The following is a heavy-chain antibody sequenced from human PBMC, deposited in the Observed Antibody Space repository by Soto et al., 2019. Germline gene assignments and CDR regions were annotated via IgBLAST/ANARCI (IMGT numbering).Heavy chain of an antibody. CDR2: IYWDDDT. V-gene: IGHV2-5*02. D-gene: IGHD2-21*02. J-gene: IGHJ4*02. Sequence: QITLKESGPTLVKPTQTLTLTCSFSGFSLSTVGVGVGWIRQPPGKALEWLALIYWDDDTRYSPSLKSRLTSPQDTSKNRVVLTMTNMDPVDTATYYCAHRPSGGHSILHYWGQGTLVTVSS. CDR1: GFSLSTVGVG. CDR3: AHRPSGGHSILHY.